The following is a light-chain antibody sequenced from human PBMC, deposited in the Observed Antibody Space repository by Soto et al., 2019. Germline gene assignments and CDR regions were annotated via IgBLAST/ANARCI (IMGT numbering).Light chain of an antibody. CDR2: EVT. CDR1: STDIGGYNY. Sequence: QSVLTQPPSASGSPGQAVTISCTGTSTDIGGYNYVSWYQQHPGKAPKLMIYEVTKRPSGVPGRFSGSKSGNTASLTVSGLQAEDEADYYCSSYADYNTRAVFGGGTKVTVL. J-gene: IGLJ3*02. V-gene: IGLV2-8*01. CDR3: SSYADYNTRAV.